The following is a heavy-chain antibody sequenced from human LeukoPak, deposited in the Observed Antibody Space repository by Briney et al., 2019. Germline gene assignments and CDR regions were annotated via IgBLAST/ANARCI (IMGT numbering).Heavy chain of an antibody. J-gene: IGHJ4*02. CDR2: ISSRSDYI. CDR3: ARAEASVTAFDF. Sequence: GGSLRLSCAASGFTFDGYTMNWVRQAPGKGLEWVASISSRSDYISYADSVRGRFTVSRENAKNSLSLQMNTLRAEDTATYYCARAEASVTAFDFWGQGTLVTVSS. V-gene: IGHV3-21*01. D-gene: IGHD2-21*02. CDR1: GFTFDGYT.